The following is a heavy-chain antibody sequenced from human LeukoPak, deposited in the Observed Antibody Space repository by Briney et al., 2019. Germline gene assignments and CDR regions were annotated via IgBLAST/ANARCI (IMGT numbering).Heavy chain of an antibody. CDR1: GYTFTCYG. V-gene: IGHV1-18*01. D-gene: IGHD4-17*01. CDR2: ISAYNGNT. CDR3: ARDQPMFATVTQY. Sequence: GSVKVSCKASGYTFTCYGISWVRQAPGQGLEWLGWISAYNGNTNYAQKLQGRVTMTTGTSTSTAYMELRSLRSDDTAVYYCARDQPMFATVTQYWGQGTLVTVSS. J-gene: IGHJ4*02.